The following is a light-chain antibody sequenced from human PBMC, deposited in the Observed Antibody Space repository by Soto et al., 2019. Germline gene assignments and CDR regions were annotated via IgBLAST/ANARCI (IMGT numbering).Light chain of an antibody. CDR1: QSVSSN. Sequence: EIVLTQSPATLSLSLGERATLSCRASQSVSSNLAWYQQKPGQAPRLLIYGASTRATGIPARFSGSGSGTEFTLTISSLQSEDFAVYYCQQYNNWPPAWTFGQGTKVDIK. CDR3: QQYNNWPPAWT. CDR2: GAS. V-gene: IGKV3-15*01. J-gene: IGKJ1*01.